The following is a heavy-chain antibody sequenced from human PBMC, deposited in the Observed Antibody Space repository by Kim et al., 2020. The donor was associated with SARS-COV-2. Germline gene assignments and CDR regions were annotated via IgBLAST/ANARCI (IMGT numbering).Heavy chain of an antibody. CDR2: IKQDGSEK. CDR3: ARDGEMTTVSSFDY. D-gene: IGHD4-17*01. Sequence: GWSLRLSCAASGFTFSSYWMSWVRQAPGKGLEWVANIKQDGSEKYYVDSVKGRFTISRDNAKNSLYLQMNSLRAEDTAVYYCARDGEMTTVSSFDYWGQGTLVTVSS. J-gene: IGHJ4*02. CDR1: GFTFSSYW. V-gene: IGHV3-7*03.